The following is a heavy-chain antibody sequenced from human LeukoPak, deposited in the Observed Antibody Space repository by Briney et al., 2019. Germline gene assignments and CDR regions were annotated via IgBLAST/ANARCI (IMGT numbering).Heavy chain of an antibody. CDR1: GGSISSSSYY. J-gene: IGHJ5*02. V-gene: IGHV4-39*07. CDR2: IYYSGST. CDR3: ARDSSSWWTTRMYNWFDP. D-gene: IGHD6-13*01. Sequence: PSETLSLTCTVSGGSISSSSYYWGWIRQPPGKGLEWIGSIYYSGSTYYNPSLKSRVTISVDTSKNQFSLKLSSVTAADTAVYYCARDSSSWWTTRMYNWFDPWGQGTLVTVSS.